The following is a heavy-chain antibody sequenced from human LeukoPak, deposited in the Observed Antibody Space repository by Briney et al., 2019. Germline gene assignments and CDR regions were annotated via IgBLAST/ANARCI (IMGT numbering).Heavy chain of an antibody. CDR2: IYYSGST. CDR3: ARELGIAARRPDTYFDY. D-gene: IGHD6-6*01. CDR1: GGSISSGGYY. Sequence: SQTLSLTCTVSGGSISSGGYYWSWIRLHPGKGLEWIGYIYYSGSTYYNPSLKSRVTISVDTSKNQFSLKLSSVTAADTAVYYCARELGIAARRPDTYFDYWGQGTLVTVSS. J-gene: IGHJ4*02. V-gene: IGHV4-31*03.